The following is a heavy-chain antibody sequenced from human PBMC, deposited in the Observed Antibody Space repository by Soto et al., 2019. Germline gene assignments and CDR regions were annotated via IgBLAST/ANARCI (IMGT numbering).Heavy chain of an antibody. CDR3: ARGRAARHPYTWFAP. J-gene: IGHJ5*02. CDR1: GYIFTSYD. D-gene: IGHD6-6*01. Sequence: ASVKVSCKASGYIFTSYDINWVRQDTGQGLEWMGWMNPNSGNTGYPQKFQGRVTMTRNTSIRTAYMELSSLRSEDTALYYCARGRAARHPYTWFAPWGKGTLVPVSS. V-gene: IGHV1-8*01. CDR2: MNPNSGNT.